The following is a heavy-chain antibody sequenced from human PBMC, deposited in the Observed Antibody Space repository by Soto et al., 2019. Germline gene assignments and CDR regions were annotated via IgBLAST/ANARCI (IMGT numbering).Heavy chain of an antibody. CDR3: AKEGVSDYGDYLDFDY. Sequence: GGSLRLSCAASGFTFSSYAMSWVRQAPGKGLEWVSAISGSGGSTYYADSVKGRFTISRDNSKNTLYLQMNSLRAEDTAEYYSAKEGVSDYGDYLDFDYWGQGTLVTVSS. CDR2: ISGSGGST. V-gene: IGHV3-23*01. J-gene: IGHJ4*02. CDR1: GFTFSSYA. D-gene: IGHD4-17*01.